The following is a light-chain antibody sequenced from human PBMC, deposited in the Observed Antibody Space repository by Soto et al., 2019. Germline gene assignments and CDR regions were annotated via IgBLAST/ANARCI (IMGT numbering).Light chain of an antibody. CDR3: QQRSNWPPSIT. V-gene: IGKV3-11*01. CDR2: DAS. J-gene: IGKJ5*01. Sequence: EIVLTQSPATLSFSPGERATLSCRASQSVSSYLAWYQQKPGQAPRLLIYDASNSATGIPARFSGSASGTDFTLNISSLEPEDFAAYYCQQRSNWPPSITFGHGKRTEIK. CDR1: QSVSSY.